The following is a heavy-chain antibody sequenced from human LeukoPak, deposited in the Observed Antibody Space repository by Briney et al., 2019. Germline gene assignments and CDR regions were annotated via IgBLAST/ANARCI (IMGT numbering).Heavy chain of an antibody. Sequence: ASVKVSCKASGGTFSSYAISWVRQAPGQGLEWMGRIIPIFGTANYAQKFQGRVTITTDESTSTAYMELSSLRSEDTAVYYCASGSYGSGAFDIWGQGTTVTVSS. CDR1: GGTFSSYA. D-gene: IGHD1-26*01. CDR3: ASGSYGSGAFDI. J-gene: IGHJ3*02. CDR2: IIPIFGTA. V-gene: IGHV1-69*05.